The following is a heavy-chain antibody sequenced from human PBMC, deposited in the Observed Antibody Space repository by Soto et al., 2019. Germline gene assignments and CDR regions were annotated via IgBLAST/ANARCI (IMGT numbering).Heavy chain of an antibody. V-gene: IGHV4-34*01. CDR2: INHSGST. J-gene: IGHJ5*02. CDR1: GGSFSCYY. D-gene: IGHD3-10*01. CDR3: ARGRDNMVRGVINWFDP. Sequence: SETLSLTCAVYGGSFSCYYWSWIRQPPGKGLEWIGEINHSGSTNYNPSLKSRVTISVDTSKNQFSLKLSSVTAADTAVYSCARGRDNMVRGVINWFDPWGQGTLVTVS.